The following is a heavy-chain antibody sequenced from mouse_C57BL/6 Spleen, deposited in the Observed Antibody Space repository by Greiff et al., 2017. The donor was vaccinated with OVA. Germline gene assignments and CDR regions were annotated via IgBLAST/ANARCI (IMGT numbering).Heavy chain of an antibody. D-gene: IGHD6-2*01. J-gene: IGHJ4*01. CDR1: GYTFTDYY. Sequence: VQLQQSGPELVKPGASVKISCKASGYTFTDYYMNWVKQSHGKSLEWIGEINPNNGGTSYNQKIKGKGTLKVEKSTSTAYMEIGSQTSEDKAVYYFARSFVSIYAMDYWGQGTSVTVSS. CDR2: INPNNGGT. CDR3: ARSFVSIYAMDY. V-gene: IGHV1-26*01.